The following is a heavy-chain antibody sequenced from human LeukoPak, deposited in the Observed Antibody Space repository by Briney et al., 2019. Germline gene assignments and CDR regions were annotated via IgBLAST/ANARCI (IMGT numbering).Heavy chain of an antibody. J-gene: IGHJ1*01. CDR2: IQSGGIT. D-gene: IGHD3-10*01. Sequence: PSETLSLTCTVSGGSISTYFWSWIRQSPGKGLEWIGYIQSGGITDYHPSLKSRVTLTADTSKNQFSLNLSSVTATDTAVYFSASDKYDYTSGSYYWFQHWGQGTLVTVSS. CDR1: GGSISTYF. V-gene: IGHV4-4*08. CDR3: ASDKYDYTSGSYYWFQH.